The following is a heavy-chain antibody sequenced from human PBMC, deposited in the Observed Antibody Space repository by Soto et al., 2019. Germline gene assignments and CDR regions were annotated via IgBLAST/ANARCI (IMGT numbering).Heavy chain of an antibody. J-gene: IGHJ6*02. Sequence: QVQLQESGPGLVKPSQTLSLTCTVSGGSISSGGYYWSWIRQHPGKGLEWIGYIYYSGSTYYNPSLKRRVTITVDTSKNQFSLKLSSVTAADTAVYYCARGARRSPVMDVWGQGTTVTVSS. V-gene: IGHV4-31*03. CDR2: IYYSGST. CDR1: GGSISSGGYY. CDR3: ARGARRSPVMDV. D-gene: IGHD6-6*01.